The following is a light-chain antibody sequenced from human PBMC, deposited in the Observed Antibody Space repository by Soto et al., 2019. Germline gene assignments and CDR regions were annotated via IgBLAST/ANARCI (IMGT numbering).Light chain of an antibody. CDR1: QSALSSSRNEYY. V-gene: IGKV4-1*01. CDR2: GAS. J-gene: IGKJ4*01. Sequence: DVVMSQSPDSLAVSLGERVTINCKTSQSALSSSRNEYYLGWYQQKPGQPPKALIYGASTRKSGVPDRFSGSGSGTDFTLTISSLQAEDVAVYYCQQYYSSPLTFGGGTRVEIK. CDR3: QQYYSSPLT.